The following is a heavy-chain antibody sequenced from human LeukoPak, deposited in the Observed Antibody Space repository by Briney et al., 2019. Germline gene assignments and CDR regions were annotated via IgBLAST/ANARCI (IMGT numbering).Heavy chain of an antibody. V-gene: IGHV3-21*01. D-gene: IGHD6-13*01. CDR3: ARAIAAAGYYYYYMDV. CDR1: GFTFSGYS. J-gene: IGHJ6*03. Sequence: GGSLRLSCAASGFTFSGYSMNWVRQAPGKGLEWVSSISSSSSYIYYADSVKGRFTISRDNAKNSLYLQMNSLRAEDTAVYYCARAIAAAGYYYYYMDVWGKGTTVTVSS. CDR2: ISSSSSYI.